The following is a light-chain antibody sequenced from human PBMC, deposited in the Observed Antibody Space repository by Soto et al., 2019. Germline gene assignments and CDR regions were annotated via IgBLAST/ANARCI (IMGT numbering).Light chain of an antibody. Sequence: DVVLTQSPLSLPVTLGQPASISCRSSQSLVYNDGNIYLNWFQQRPGQSPGRLIYKVSNRDSGVPDRFSGSGSGTDFTLQISRVEAEDVGVYYCMQGTHSWTFGQGTKVDIK. V-gene: IGKV2-30*01. CDR1: QSLVYNDGNIY. CDR2: KVS. CDR3: MQGTHSWT. J-gene: IGKJ1*01.